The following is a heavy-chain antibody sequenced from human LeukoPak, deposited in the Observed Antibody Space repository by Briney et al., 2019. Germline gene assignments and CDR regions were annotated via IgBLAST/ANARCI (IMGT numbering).Heavy chain of an antibody. CDR3: ARSFGLDY. Sequence: GGSLKLSCEASGFTFTNYVMSGVGQAPGKGLEWVSGISSGAVSTYYADSVKGRFTISRDNSKAALFLQMNSLRVDDSAVYYCARSFGLDYWGQGALVTVSS. J-gene: IGHJ4*02. CDR2: ISSGAVST. V-gene: IGHV3-23*01. D-gene: IGHD2/OR15-2a*01. CDR1: GFTFTNYV.